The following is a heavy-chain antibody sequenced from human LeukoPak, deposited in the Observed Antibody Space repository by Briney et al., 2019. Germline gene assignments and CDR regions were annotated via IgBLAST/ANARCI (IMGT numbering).Heavy chain of an antibody. Sequence: ASVKVSCKASGYTFAGYYMHWVRQAPGQGLEWMGWLNPNSGGTNYAQKFQGRVTMTRDSSISTAYMELSRLRSDDTAVYYCARDSWGSYWGQGTLVTVSS. CDR2: LNPNSGGT. D-gene: IGHD3-16*01. J-gene: IGHJ4*02. V-gene: IGHV1-2*02. CDR1: GYTFAGYY. CDR3: ARDSWGSY.